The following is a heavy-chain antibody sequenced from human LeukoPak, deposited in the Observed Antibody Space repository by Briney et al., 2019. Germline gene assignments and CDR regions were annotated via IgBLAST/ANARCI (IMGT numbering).Heavy chain of an antibody. J-gene: IGHJ4*02. CDR1: GFTFSSYG. D-gene: IGHD3-22*01. CDR2: ISYDGSNK. CDR3: AKDLGRYYDSSGSFPCDY. V-gene: IGHV3-30*18. Sequence: PGRSLRLSCAASGFTFSSYGMHWVRQAPGKGLEWVAVISYDGSNKYYADSVKGRFTISRDNSKNTLYLQMNSLRAEDTAVYYCAKDLGRYYDSSGSFPCDYWGQGTLVTVSS.